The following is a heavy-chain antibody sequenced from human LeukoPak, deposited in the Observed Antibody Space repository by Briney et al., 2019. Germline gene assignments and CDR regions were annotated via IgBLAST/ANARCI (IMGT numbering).Heavy chain of an antibody. CDR3: ANDGGDY. Sequence: KPGGSLRLSCAASGFTFSSYNMNWVRQAPGKGLEWVSFISSSSDNIHYTDSVKGRFTISRDNAKNSLYLQMNSLRVEDTAVYYCANDGGDYWGQGALVTVSS. V-gene: IGHV3-21*01. D-gene: IGHD4-23*01. J-gene: IGHJ4*02. CDR1: GFTFSSYN. CDR2: ISSSSDNI.